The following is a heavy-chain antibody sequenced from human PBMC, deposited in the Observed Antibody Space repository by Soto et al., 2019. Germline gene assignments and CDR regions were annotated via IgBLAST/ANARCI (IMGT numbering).Heavy chain of an antibody. V-gene: IGHV1-69*02. CDR3: ARSPSGSGRYYYYGMDV. Sequence: QVQLVQSGAEVKKPGSSVKVSCKASGGTFSSYTISWVRQAPGQGLEWMGRIIPILGIANYAQKFQGRVTITADKSTSTAYMGLRSLRSEDTAVYYCARSPSGSGRYYYYGMDVWGQGTTVTVSS. D-gene: IGHD3-10*01. CDR2: IIPILGIA. CDR1: GGTFSSYT. J-gene: IGHJ6*02.